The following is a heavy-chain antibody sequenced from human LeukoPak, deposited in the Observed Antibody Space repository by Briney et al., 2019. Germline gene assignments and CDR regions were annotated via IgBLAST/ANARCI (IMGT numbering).Heavy chain of an antibody. Sequence: ASVKVSCKASGYSFTSYGISRVRQAPGQGVEGMGWISAYNGNTNYAQKLQGRVTMNTDTSASTAYMELRSLRSDDTAVYYCARGGLYYYDSSGYYYFDYWGQGTLVTVSS. CDR1: GYSFTSYG. CDR3: ARGGLYYYDSSGYYYFDY. D-gene: IGHD3-22*01. J-gene: IGHJ4*02. CDR2: ISAYNGNT. V-gene: IGHV1-18*01.